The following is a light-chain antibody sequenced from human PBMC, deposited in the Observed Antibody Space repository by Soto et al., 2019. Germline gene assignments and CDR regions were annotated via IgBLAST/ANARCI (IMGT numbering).Light chain of an antibody. CDR1: QSLLHSNGYNY. J-gene: IGKJ5*01. CDR2: LGS. CDR3: MQALQTPPT. V-gene: IGKV2-28*01. Sequence: DIVMTQSPLSLPVTPGEPASISCRSSQSLLHSNGYNYLDWYLQKPGQSPQLLIYLGSNRASGVPNRFMGSGSGTDFTLKISRVEAEDVGVYYCMQALQTPPTFGQGTRLETK.